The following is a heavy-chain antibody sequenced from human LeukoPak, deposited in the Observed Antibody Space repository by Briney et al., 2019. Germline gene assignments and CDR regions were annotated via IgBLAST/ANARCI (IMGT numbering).Heavy chain of an antibody. V-gene: IGHV1-3*01. CDR3: ARERWHCRVNCYSVYYYALDL. CDR2: INPGNGDT. CDR1: GYTFTNYA. D-gene: IGHD2-15*01. J-gene: IGHJ6*02. Sequence: GASVKVSCKGSGYTFTNYAVHWVRQAPGQRLEWLGWINPGNGDTKYLQNFQGRVTVTSDTSAATAYVELNSLTSEDTAVYYCARERWHCRVNCYSVYYYALDLWGQGTTVTVSS.